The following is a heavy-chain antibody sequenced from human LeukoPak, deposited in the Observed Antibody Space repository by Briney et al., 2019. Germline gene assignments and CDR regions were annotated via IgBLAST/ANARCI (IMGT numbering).Heavy chain of an antibody. V-gene: IGHV1-18*01. CDR2: INPNSGGT. CDR1: GYTFTSYG. J-gene: IGHJ4*02. CDR3: ARENYDFWSGYYGSLDY. D-gene: IGHD3-3*01. Sequence: ASVKVSCKASGYTFTSYGISWVRQAPGQGLEWMGWINPNSGGTNYAQKFQGRVTMTRDKSTSTAYMELSSLRSEDTAVYYCARENYDFWSGYYGSLDYWGQGTLVTVSS.